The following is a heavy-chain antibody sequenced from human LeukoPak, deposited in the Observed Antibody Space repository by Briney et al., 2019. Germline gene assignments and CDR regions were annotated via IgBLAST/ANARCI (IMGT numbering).Heavy chain of an antibody. Sequence: PGGSLRLSCAASGFTFSSYSMSWVRQAPGKGLEWVSSIDISGGATWYADSVRGRFTISRDNSKNTLYLQMTSLRVEDTGLYYCANEIRPNDYWGQGTLASVSS. CDR1: GFTFSSYS. D-gene: IGHD3-16*01. J-gene: IGHJ4*02. CDR2: IDISGGAT. CDR3: ANEIRPNDY. V-gene: IGHV3-23*05.